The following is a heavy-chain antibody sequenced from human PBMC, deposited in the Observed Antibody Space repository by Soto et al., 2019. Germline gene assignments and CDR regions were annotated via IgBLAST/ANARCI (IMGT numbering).Heavy chain of an antibody. CDR3: ARTSRFDC. CDR1: CGSFSSYY. Sequence: AETLSLTCAAYCGSFSSYYWSWIRQPPGKGLEWIGEINHSGSTNYNPSLKSRVTMSVDTSKNQFSLKLSSVTAADTAVYYCARTSRFDCRGQGTLVTVSS. J-gene: IGHJ4*02. V-gene: IGHV4-34*01. D-gene: IGHD6-6*01. CDR2: INHSGST.